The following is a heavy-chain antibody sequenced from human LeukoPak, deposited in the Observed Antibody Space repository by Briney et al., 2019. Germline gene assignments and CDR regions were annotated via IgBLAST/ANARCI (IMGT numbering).Heavy chain of an antibody. Sequence: GSLRLSCAASGFTFSSYSMNWVRQAPGKGLEWVSSISSSSSYIYYADSVKGRFTISRDNAKNSLYLQMNSLRAEDTAVYYCARDGSSGYYYVDYYYGMDVWGQGTTVTVSS. J-gene: IGHJ6*02. D-gene: IGHD3-22*01. CDR2: ISSSSSYI. V-gene: IGHV3-21*01. CDR3: ARDGSSGYYYVDYYYGMDV. CDR1: GFTFSSYS.